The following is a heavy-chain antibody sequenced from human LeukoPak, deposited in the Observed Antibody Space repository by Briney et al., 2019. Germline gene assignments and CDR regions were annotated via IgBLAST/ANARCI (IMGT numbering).Heavy chain of an antibody. J-gene: IGHJ4*02. CDR2: IWYDGSNK. CDR3: ARTDIAAAGPNDY. Sequence: PGRSLRLSCAASGFTFSSYGMHWVRQAPGKGLEWVAVIWYDGSNKYYADSVKGRFTISRDNSKNTLYLQMNSLRAEDTAEYYCARTDIAAAGPNDYWGQGTLVTVSS. CDR1: GFTFSSYG. V-gene: IGHV3-33*01. D-gene: IGHD6-13*01.